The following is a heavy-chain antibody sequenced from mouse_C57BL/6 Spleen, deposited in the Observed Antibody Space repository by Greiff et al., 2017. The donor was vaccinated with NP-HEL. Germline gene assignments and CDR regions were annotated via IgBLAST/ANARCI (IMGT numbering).Heavy chain of an antibody. CDR1: GFTFTDYY. CDR2: IRNKANGCTT. Sequence: DVHLVESGGGLVQPGGSLSLSCAASGFTFTDYYMSWVRQPPGKALEWLGFIRNKANGCTTEYSASVKGRFTISRDNSQSILYLQMNALRAEDSAHYYGTRCGWNVPWFAYWGQGTLVTVSA. CDR3: TRCGWNVPWFAY. D-gene: IGHD1-2*01. J-gene: IGHJ3*01. V-gene: IGHV7-3*01.